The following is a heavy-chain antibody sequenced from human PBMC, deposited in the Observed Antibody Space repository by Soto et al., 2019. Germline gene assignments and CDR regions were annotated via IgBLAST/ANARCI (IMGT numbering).Heavy chain of an antibody. CDR2: ISYDGSNK. J-gene: IGHJ6*02. D-gene: IGHD3-10*01. CDR1: GFTFSSYA. V-gene: IGHV3-30-3*01. CDR3: ATSYGSGEEYYYYYGMDV. Sequence: QVQLVESGGGVVQPGRSLRLSCAASGFTFSSYAMHWVRQAPGKGLEWVAVISYDGSNKYYADSVKGRFTISRDNSKNTLYLQMNSLRAEDTAVYYCATSYGSGEEYYYYYGMDVWGQGTTVTVSS.